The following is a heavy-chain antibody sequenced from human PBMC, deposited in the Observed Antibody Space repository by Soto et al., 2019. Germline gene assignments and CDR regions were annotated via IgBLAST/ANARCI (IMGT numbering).Heavy chain of an antibody. CDR1: GFTFSSYA. J-gene: IGHJ4*02. CDR2: ISYDGSNK. CDR3: ARDPQAVAGYYFDY. D-gene: IGHD6-19*01. Sequence: QVQLVESGGGVVQPGRSLRLSCAASGFTFSSYAMHWVRQAPGKGLEWVAVISYDGSNKYYEDSVKGRFTISRDNSKNTLYLQMNSLRAEDTAVYYCARDPQAVAGYYFDYWGQGTLVTVSS. V-gene: IGHV3-30-3*01.